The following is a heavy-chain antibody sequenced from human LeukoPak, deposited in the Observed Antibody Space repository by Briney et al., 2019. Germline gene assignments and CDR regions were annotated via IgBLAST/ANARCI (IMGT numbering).Heavy chain of an antibody. D-gene: IGHD7-27*01. J-gene: IGHJ4*02. CDR3: ARDLTGSNYFDY. CDR2: ISYDGRNE. V-gene: IGHV3-30*04. CDR1: GFTFSSYA. Sequence: GGSLRLSCAASGFTFSSYAMHWVRQAPGKGLEWVAVISYDGRNEYYADSVKGRFTISRDNSKNTLYPQMSSLRAEDTAVYYCARDLTGSNYFDYWGQGTLVTVSS.